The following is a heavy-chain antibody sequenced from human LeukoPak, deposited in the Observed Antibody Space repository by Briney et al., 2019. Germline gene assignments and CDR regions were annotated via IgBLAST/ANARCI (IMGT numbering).Heavy chain of an antibody. J-gene: IGHJ4*02. CDR1: GGSISSSNW. Sequence: SETLSLTCAVSGGSISSSNWWSWVRQPPGKGLEWIGEINHGGRTNYNPSLKSRVTISVDTSKNQFSLKLSSVTAADTAVYYCARGGGSYNSSWSFDYWGQGTLVTVSS. V-gene: IGHV4-4*02. CDR2: INHGGRT. D-gene: IGHD6-13*01. CDR3: ARGGGSYNSSWSFDY.